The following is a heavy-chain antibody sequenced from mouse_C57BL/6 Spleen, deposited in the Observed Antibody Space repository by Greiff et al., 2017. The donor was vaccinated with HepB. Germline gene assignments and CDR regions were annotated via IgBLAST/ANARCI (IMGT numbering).Heavy chain of an antibody. CDR2: IDPENGDT. V-gene: IGHV14-4*01. CDR3: TTVYYGSSLFAY. D-gene: IGHD1-1*01. J-gene: IGHJ3*01. CDR1: GFNIKDDY. Sequence: VQLQQSGAELVRPGASVKLSCTASGFNIKDDYMHWVKQRPEQGLEWIGWIDPENGDTEYASKFQGKATITADTSSNTAYLQLSSLTSEDTAVYYCTTVYYGSSLFAYWGQGTLVTVSA.